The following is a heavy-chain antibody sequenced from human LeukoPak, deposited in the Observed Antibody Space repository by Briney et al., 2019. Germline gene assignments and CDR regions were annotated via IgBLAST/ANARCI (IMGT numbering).Heavy chain of an antibody. J-gene: IGHJ4*02. CDR1: GFTFSSYS. D-gene: IGHD2-15*01. Sequence: PGGSLRLSCAASGFTFSSYSRNWVRQAPGKGREWVSSISSSSSYLYYADSVKGRFTISRDNAKNSLYLQMNSLRAEDTAVYYCARQIGAWSYVVPSVLCDYWGQGTLVTVSS. CDR3: ARQIGAWSYVVPSVLCDY. V-gene: IGHV3-21*01. CDR2: ISSSSSYL.